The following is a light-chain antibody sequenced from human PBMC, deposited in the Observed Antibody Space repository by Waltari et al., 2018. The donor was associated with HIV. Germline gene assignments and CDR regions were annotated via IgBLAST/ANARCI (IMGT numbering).Light chain of an antibody. Sequence: QAVVTQEPSLTVSPGETVTLTCGSNTGAVTSGHYPYWLQQKPGHAPRTLISITTHKHSLTRARFSGSLLGGKSALPLSGAQPGDEAEYYCFLSYRGAWVFGGGTKLTVL. CDR2: ITT. J-gene: IGLJ3*02. CDR1: TGAVTSGHY. CDR3: FLSYRGAWV. V-gene: IGLV7-46*01.